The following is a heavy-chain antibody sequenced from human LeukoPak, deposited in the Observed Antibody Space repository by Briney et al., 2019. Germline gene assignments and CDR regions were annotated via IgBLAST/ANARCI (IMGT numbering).Heavy chain of an antibody. CDR2: ISGSGGST. J-gene: IGHJ3*02. Sequence: GGSLRLSCAASGFTFSSYAMSWVRQAPGKGLEWVSAISGSGGSTYYTDSVKGRFTISRDNSKNTLYLQMNSLRAEDTAVYYCAKGDGYCSSTSCYGAFDIWGQGTMVTVSS. CDR1: GFTFSSYA. CDR3: AKGDGYCSSTSCYGAFDI. V-gene: IGHV3-23*01. D-gene: IGHD2-2*01.